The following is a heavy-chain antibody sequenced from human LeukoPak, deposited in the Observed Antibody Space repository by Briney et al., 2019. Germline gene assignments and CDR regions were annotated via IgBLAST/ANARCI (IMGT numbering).Heavy chain of an antibody. CDR3: ARAGYSGYGDAFDI. J-gene: IGHJ3*02. Sequence: KASETLSLTCTVSGGSISSYYWSWIRQPPGKGLEWIGYIHYSGSTNYNPSLKSRVTISVDTSKNQFSLKLSSVTAADTAVYYCARAGYSGYGDAFDIWGQGTMVTVSS. V-gene: IGHV4-59*01. CDR1: GGSISSYY. CDR2: IHYSGST. D-gene: IGHD5-12*01.